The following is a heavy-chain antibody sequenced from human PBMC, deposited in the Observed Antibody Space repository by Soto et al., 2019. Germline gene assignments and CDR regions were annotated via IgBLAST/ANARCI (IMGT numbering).Heavy chain of an antibody. V-gene: IGHV3-48*02. Sequence: PGGSLRLSCAASGFTFSSYSMNWVRQAPGKGLEWVSYISSSSSTIYYADSVKGRFTISRDNAKNSLYLQMNSLRDEDTAVYYCARDDVYGSGSYEVYYYYYYGMDVWGQGTTVTVSS. D-gene: IGHD3-10*01. CDR2: ISSSSSTI. CDR3: ARDDVYGSGSYEVYYYYYYGMDV. J-gene: IGHJ6*02. CDR1: GFTFSSYS.